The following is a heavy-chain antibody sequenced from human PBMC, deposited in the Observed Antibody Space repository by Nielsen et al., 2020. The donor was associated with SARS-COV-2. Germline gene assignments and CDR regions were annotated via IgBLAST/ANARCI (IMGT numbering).Heavy chain of an antibody. CDR1: GYTFTGYY. CDR3: ARGRAGYSNYAWY. Sequence: ASVKVSCKASGYTFTGYYMHWVRQAPGQGLEWMGRINPNSGGTNYAQKFQGRVTMTRDTSISTAYMELSRLRSEDTAVYYCARGRAGYSNYAWYWGQGTLVTVSS. CDR2: INPNSGGT. V-gene: IGHV1-2*06. D-gene: IGHD4-11*01. J-gene: IGHJ4*02.